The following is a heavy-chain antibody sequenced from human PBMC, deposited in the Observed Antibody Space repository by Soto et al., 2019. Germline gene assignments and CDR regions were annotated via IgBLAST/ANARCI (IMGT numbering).Heavy chain of an antibody. Sequence: GGSLRLSCAASGFTFSSYEMNWVRQAPGKGLEWVSYISSSGSTIYYADSVKRRFTISRDNAKNSLYLQMNGLRAEDTAVYYCARVRIVVVTTYPGDYYGMDGWGRGTTVAVSS. CDR1: GFTFSSYE. CDR2: ISSSGSTI. D-gene: IGHD2-21*02. CDR3: ARVRIVVVTTYPGDYYGMDG. J-gene: IGHJ6*02. V-gene: IGHV3-48*03.